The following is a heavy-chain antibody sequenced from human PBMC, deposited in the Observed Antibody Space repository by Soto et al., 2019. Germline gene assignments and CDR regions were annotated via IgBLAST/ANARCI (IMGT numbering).Heavy chain of an antibody. CDR1: GVSISSGNW. J-gene: IGHJ4*02. Sequence: SETLSLTCAVSGVSISSGNWWTWVRQSPQRGLEYIGEIFHDGTANYYPSFERRVAISVDTSKNQFSLKLTSVTAADTAIYFCARLVYDTRLNYMYFDFWGQGTQVTVSS. V-gene: IGHV4-4*02. CDR3: ARLVYDTRLNYMYFDF. CDR2: IFHDGTA. D-gene: IGHD3-10*01.